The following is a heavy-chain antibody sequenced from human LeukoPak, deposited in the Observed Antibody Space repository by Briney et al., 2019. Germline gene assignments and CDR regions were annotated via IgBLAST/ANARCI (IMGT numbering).Heavy chain of an antibody. CDR3: ARTTRSRHITMVLGAPIDY. D-gene: IGHD3-10*01. CDR2: ISYDGSNK. CDR1: GFTFRSYA. Sequence: GRSLSLSCAASGFTFRSYAMHWVRQAPGKGLEWVAVISYDGSNKYYADSVKGRFTISRDNSKNTLYLQMNSLRAEDTAVYYCARTTRSRHITMVLGAPIDYWGQGTLVTVSS. V-gene: IGHV3-30-3*01. J-gene: IGHJ4*02.